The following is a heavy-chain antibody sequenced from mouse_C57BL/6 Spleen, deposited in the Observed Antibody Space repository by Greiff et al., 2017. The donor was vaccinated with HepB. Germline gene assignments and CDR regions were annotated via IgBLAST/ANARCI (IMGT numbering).Heavy chain of an antibody. CDR3: ARRGDYGSSHWYFDV. J-gene: IGHJ1*03. CDR2: ISGGGGNT. V-gene: IGHV5-9*01. Sequence: EVKLEESGGGLVKPGGSLKLSCAASGFTFSSYTMSWVRQTPEKRLEWVATISGGGGNTYYPDSVKGRFTISRDNAKNTLYLQMSSLRSEDTALYYCARRGDYGSSHWYFDVWGTGTTVTDSS. D-gene: IGHD1-1*01. CDR1: GFTFSSYT.